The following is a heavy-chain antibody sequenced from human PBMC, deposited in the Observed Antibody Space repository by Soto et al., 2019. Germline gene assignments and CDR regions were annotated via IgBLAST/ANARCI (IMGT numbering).Heavy chain of an antibody. CDR3: ARDGPWLPRDGLRSSYYFDY. Sequence: QVQLVESGGGVVQPGRSLRLSCAASGFNFSSYVMHWVRQAPGKGLEWVAVIWYDGGNKYYADSVKGRFTISRDNSKNTLYLHMNSLRAEDTAVYYCARDGPWLPRDGLRSSYYFDYWGQGTLCTVSS. J-gene: IGHJ4*02. V-gene: IGHV3-33*01. CDR2: IWYDGGNK. CDR1: GFNFSSYV. D-gene: IGHD6-19*01.